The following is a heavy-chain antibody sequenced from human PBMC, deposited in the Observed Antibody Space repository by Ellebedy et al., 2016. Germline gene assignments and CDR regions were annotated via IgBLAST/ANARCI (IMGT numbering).Heavy chain of an antibody. Sequence: ASVKVSCXASGYTFTSYGISWVRQAPGQGLEWMGWISAYNGNTNYAQKLQGRVTMTTDTSTSTAYMELRSLRSDDTAVYYCARDAGIAAAGISEYYYMDVWGKGTTVTVSS. J-gene: IGHJ6*03. V-gene: IGHV1-18*01. CDR1: GYTFTSYG. CDR3: ARDAGIAAAGISEYYYMDV. D-gene: IGHD6-13*01. CDR2: ISAYNGNT.